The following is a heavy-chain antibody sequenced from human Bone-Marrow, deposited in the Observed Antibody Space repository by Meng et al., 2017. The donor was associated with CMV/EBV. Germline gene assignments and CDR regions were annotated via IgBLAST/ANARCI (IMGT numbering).Heavy chain of an antibody. D-gene: IGHD5-12*01. CDR2: TSAYNGNT. CDR1: GYTFTSSG. J-gene: IGHJ6*02. CDR3: ARDPLVAVHPGPGGLYYYDGMDV. Sequence: AAVKVLCKASGYTFTSSGISWARQATGQGLEWMGRTSAYNGNTNYAQKLQGRVTMSTNTSTSTANMELRSLRSDDTAVYYCARDPLVAVHPGPGGLYYYDGMDVWGQGTTVTVSS. V-gene: IGHV1-18*01.